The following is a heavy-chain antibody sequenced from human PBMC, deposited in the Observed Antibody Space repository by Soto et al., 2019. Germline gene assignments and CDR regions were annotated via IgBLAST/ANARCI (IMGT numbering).Heavy chain of an antibody. V-gene: IGHV3-21*05. CDR2: ISSASDYS. D-gene: IGHD4-4*01. CDR1: GFTFSSYS. J-gene: IGHJ5*02. Sequence: GGSLRLSCAASGFTFSSYSMSWIRQAPGKGLEWISYISSASDYSTYADSVKGRFTISRDNAKNSLYLQLNNVRPDDTALYFCARHDYSNEHWFDTWGLGTAVTVSS. CDR3: ARHDYSNEHWFDT.